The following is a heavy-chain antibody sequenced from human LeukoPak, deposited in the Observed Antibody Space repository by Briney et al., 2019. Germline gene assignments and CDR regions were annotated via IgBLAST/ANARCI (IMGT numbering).Heavy chain of an antibody. CDR1: GGSFSGYY. V-gene: IGHV4-34*01. CDR2: INHSGST. CDR3: ARGMRYYGMDV. Sequence: SETLSLTCAVYGGSFSGYYWSWIRQPPGKGLEWIGEINHSGSTNYNPSLKSRVTISVDTSKNQFSLKLSSVTAADTAVYYCARGMRYYGMDVWGQGTTVTVSS. J-gene: IGHJ6*02.